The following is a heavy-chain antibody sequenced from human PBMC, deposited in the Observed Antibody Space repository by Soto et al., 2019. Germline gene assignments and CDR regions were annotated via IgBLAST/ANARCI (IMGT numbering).Heavy chain of an antibody. CDR3: ARSTNEYGDRH. Sequence: QVQLVQSGAEVKKPGASVKVSCRASGYTFTSYDINWVRQATGQGLEWMGWMNPNSGNTGYAQKFQGRVTMTRNTSISRAYRELSSLTSDDTAVYYCARSTNEYGDRHWGQGSLVTVSS. D-gene: IGHD4-17*01. CDR1: GYTFTSYD. CDR2: MNPNSGNT. J-gene: IGHJ4*02. V-gene: IGHV1-8*01.